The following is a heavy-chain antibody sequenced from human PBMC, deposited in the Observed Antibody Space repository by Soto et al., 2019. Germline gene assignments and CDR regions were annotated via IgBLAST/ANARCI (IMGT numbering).Heavy chain of an antibody. Sequence: SVKVSCKASGGTFSSYAISWVRQAPGQGLEWMGGIIPTFGTANYAQKFQGRVTITADESTSTAYMELSSLRSEDTAVYYCASPSSSSSRGYYYGMDVWGQGTTVTVSS. CDR2: IIPTFGTA. J-gene: IGHJ6*02. D-gene: IGHD6-6*01. CDR1: GGTFSSYA. CDR3: ASPSSSSSRGYYYGMDV. V-gene: IGHV1-69*13.